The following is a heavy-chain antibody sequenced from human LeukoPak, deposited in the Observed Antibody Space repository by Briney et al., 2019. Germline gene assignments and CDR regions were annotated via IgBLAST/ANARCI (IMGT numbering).Heavy chain of an antibody. CDR1: GFTFSNAW. Sequence: GGSLRLSCAASGFTFSNAWMSWVRQAPGKGLEWVGRIKSKTDGGTTDYAAPVKGRFTISRDDSKNTLYLQMNSLKTEDTAVYYCTSLSSGWYRADYWGQGTLVTVCS. V-gene: IGHV3-15*01. CDR2: IKSKTDGGTT. D-gene: IGHD6-19*01. J-gene: IGHJ4*02. CDR3: TSLSSGWYRADY.